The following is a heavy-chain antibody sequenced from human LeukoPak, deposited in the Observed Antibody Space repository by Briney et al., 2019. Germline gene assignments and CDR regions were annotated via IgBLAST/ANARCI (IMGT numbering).Heavy chain of an antibody. CDR3: ARDPGATDAFDI. CDR1: GFTFSSYS. CDR2: ISSSSSYI. D-gene: IGHD1-26*01. Sequence: SGGSPRLSCAASGFTFSSYSMNWVRQAPGKGLEWVSSISSSSSYIYYADSVKGRFTISRDNAKNSLYLQMNSLRAEDTAVYYCARDPGATDAFDIWGQGTMVTVSS. V-gene: IGHV3-21*01. J-gene: IGHJ3*02.